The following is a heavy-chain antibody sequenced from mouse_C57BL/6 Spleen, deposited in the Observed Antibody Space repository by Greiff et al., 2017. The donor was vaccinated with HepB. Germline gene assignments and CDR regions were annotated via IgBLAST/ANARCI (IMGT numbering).Heavy chain of an antibody. CDR2: IYPGDGDT. V-gene: IGHV1-80*01. CDR1: GYAFSSYW. Sequence: VKLQESGAELVKPGASVKISCKASGYAFSSYWMNWVKQRPGKGLEWIGQIYPGDGDTNYNGKFKGKATLTADKSSSTAYMQLSSLTSEDSAVYFCARDYYGSSYAFDYWGQGTTLTVSS. D-gene: IGHD1-1*01. CDR3: ARDYYGSSYAFDY. J-gene: IGHJ2*01.